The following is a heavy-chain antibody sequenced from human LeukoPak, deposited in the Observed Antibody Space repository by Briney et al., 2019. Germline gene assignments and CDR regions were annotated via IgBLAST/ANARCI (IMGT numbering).Heavy chain of an antibody. CDR3: AKHYYTSGYYGALDI. J-gene: IGHJ3*02. V-gene: IGHV3-66*01. Sequence: PGGSLRLSCAASGFTVSSNYMSWVRQAPGKGLEWVSVIYSGGSTYYADSVKGRFTISRDNSKNTLYLQMNSLRAEDTAVYYCAKHYYTSGYYGALDIWGQGTTVTISA. CDR1: GFTVSSNY. CDR2: IYSGGST. D-gene: IGHD3-22*01.